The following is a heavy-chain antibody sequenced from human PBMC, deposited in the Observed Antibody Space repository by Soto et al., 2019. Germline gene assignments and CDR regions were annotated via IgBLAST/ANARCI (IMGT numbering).Heavy chain of an antibody. CDR2: IIPIFGTA. CDR1: GVTFSSYA. D-gene: IGHD3-10*01. J-gene: IGHJ3*02. CDR3: ARGTTYYYGSGSYRVGAFDI. Sequence: SVKVSCTASGVTFSSYAINWVRQAPLQGLEWMGGIIPIFGTANYAQKFQGRVTITADEYTSTAYMELSSLRSEDTAVYYCARGTTYYYGSGSYRVGAFDIWGQ. V-gene: IGHV1-69*13.